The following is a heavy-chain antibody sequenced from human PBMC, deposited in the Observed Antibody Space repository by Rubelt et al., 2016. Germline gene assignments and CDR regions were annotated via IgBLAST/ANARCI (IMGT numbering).Heavy chain of an antibody. V-gene: IGHV3-30*04. Sequence: EWVAVISYDGSNKYYADSVKGRFTISRDNSKNTLYLQMNSLRAEDTAVYYCARARGLYNWNPADLLDYWGQGTLVTVSS. J-gene: IGHJ4*02. CDR2: ISYDGSNK. D-gene: IGHD1-20*01. CDR3: ARARGLYNWNPADLLDY.